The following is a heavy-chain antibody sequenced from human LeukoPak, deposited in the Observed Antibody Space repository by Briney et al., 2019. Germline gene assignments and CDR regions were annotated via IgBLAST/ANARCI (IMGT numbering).Heavy chain of an antibody. CDR2: ISGSGGST. D-gene: IGHD3-9*01. J-gene: IGHJ4*02. Sequence: GGSLRLSCAASGFTFSSYAMSWVRQAPGKGLEWVSAISGSGGSTYYADSVKGRFTISRDNSKNTLYLQMNSLRAEDTAVYYCAKELPEYYDILTGPGPFDYWAREPWSPSPQ. CDR1: GFTFSSYA. CDR3: AKELPEYYDILTGPGPFDY. V-gene: IGHV3-23*01.